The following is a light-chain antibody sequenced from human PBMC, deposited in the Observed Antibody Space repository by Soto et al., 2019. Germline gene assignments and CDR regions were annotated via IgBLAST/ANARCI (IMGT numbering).Light chain of an antibody. CDR3: QQRGNWPWLT. Sequence: EIVLRQSPGTLSLSPGARATLSCRASRSVNNYLAWYQQRPGQAPRLLIYDASNRATGIPARFSGSGSGTDSTLTISSLEPEDSAVYYCQQRGNWPWLTVGGGTRVEIK. V-gene: IGKV3-11*01. CDR2: DAS. J-gene: IGKJ4*01. CDR1: RSVNNY.